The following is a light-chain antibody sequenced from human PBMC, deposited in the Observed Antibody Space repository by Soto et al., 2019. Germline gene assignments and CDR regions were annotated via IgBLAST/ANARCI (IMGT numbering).Light chain of an antibody. CDR2: YTS. CDR3: QQYYSTPPT. Sequence: DIVMTQSPDSLAVSLGERATINCKSSQSVLYSSNDKNYLAWYQQRPGQPPKLLIYYTSTRESVVPDRFSGSGSGPDFTLTIRSLQAEDVAVYYCQQYYSTPPTFGQGTKVEIK. V-gene: IGKV4-1*01. CDR1: QSVLYSSNDKNY. J-gene: IGKJ1*01.